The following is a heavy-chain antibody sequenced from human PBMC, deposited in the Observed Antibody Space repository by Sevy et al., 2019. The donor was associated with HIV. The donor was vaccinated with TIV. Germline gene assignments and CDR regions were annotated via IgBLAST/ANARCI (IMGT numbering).Heavy chain of an antibody. CDR2: IKQDGSEK. J-gene: IGHJ4*02. D-gene: IGHD5-12*01. CDR1: GFTFSRYW. CDR3: ARVQATIVATIDYFDY. Sequence: GGSLRLSCAASGFTFSRYWMSWVRQAPGKGLEWVANIKQDGSEKYYVDSVKGRFTISRDNAKNSLYLQMNSLRAEDTAVYYCARVQATIVATIDYFDYWGQGTLVTVSS. V-gene: IGHV3-7*01.